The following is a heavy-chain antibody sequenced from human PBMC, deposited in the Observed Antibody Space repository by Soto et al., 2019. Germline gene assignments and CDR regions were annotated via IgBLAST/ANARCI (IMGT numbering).Heavy chain of an antibody. Sequence: EVQLVESGGGLVKPGGSLRLSCAASGFTFSSYSMNWVRQAPGKGLEWVSSISSSSSYIYYADSVKGRFTISRDNAKNSLYLQMNSLRAEDTAVYYCARGGPIVGDAFDIWGQGTMVTVSS. J-gene: IGHJ3*02. CDR3: ARGGPIVGDAFDI. V-gene: IGHV3-21*01. CDR1: GFTFSSYS. D-gene: IGHD3-22*01. CDR2: ISSSSSYI.